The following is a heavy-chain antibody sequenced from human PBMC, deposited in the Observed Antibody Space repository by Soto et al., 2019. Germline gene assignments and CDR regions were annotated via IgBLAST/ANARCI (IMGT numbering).Heavy chain of an antibody. CDR3: AERGYSGYDMEFDY. CDR2: INHSGST. CDR1: GGSFSGYY. V-gene: IGHV4-34*01. D-gene: IGHD5-12*01. Sequence: NPSETLSLTCAVYGGSFSGYYWSWIRQPPGKGLEWIGEINHSGSTNYNPSLKSRVTISVDTSKNQFSLKLSSVTAADTAAYYCAERGYSGYDMEFDYWGQGTLVTVSS. J-gene: IGHJ4*02.